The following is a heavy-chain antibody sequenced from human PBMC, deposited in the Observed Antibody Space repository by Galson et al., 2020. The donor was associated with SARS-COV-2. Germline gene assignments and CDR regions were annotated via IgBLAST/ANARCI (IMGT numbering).Heavy chain of an antibody. V-gene: IGHV1-18*01. D-gene: IGHD6-19*01. Sequence: ASVKVSCKASRYTFTSYGIRWVRQAPGQGLEWMGWISAYNGNTNYAQKLQGRVTMTTDTSTSTAYMELRSLRSDDTAMYYCARIRYSSGWYGAFDIWGQGTMVTVSS. CDR2: ISAYNGNT. CDR1: RYTFTSYG. J-gene: IGHJ3*02. CDR3: ARIRYSSGWYGAFDI.